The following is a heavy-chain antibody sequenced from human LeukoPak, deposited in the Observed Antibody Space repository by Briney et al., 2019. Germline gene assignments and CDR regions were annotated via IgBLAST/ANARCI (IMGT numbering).Heavy chain of an antibody. CDR2: ISSCGSTI. J-gene: IGHJ6*04. D-gene: IGHD3-10*02. CDR1: RFTFSSYE. V-gene: IGHV3-48*03. CDR3: AELGITMSGGV. Sequence: GGSLRLSCAASRFTFSSYEMNWVRQAPGKGLEWVSYISSCGSTIYYADPVKGRLTIPSDNAKNSLYLQMNSLRAEDTAVYYCAELGITMSGGVWGKGTTVTISS.